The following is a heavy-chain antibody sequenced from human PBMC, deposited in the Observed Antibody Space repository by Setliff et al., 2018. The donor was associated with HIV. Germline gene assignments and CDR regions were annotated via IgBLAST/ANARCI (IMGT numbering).Heavy chain of an antibody. CDR2: IYYDGTT. CDR3: AREKIVVLRAYHFDY. CDR1: GDSISSHD. J-gene: IGHJ4*02. D-gene: IGHD3-22*01. Sequence: SETLSLTCSVSGDSISSHDWPWIRQPPSKGLEWIGSIYYDGTTNYNPSIKSRVTISLDTSENQFSLKLRSVTPADTAVYYCAREKIVVLRAYHFDYWGLGTLVTVSS. V-gene: IGHV4-59*11.